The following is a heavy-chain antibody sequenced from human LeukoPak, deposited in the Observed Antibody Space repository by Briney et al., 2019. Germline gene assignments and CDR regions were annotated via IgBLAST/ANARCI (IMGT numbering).Heavy chain of an antibody. V-gene: IGHV3-33*01. CDR2: IWYDGSNK. D-gene: IGHD2-15*01. J-gene: IGHJ4*02. CDR3: ARDPPYCSGGSRYGRNFDY. CDR1: GFTFSSYG. Sequence: GGSLRLSCAASGFTFSSYGMHWVRQAPGKGLEWVAVIWYDGSNKYYADSVKGRFTISRDNSKNTLYLQMNSLRAEDTAVYYCARDPPYCSGGSRYGRNFDYWGQGTLVTVSS.